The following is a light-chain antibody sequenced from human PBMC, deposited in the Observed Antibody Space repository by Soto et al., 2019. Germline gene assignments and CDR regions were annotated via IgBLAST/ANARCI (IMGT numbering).Light chain of an antibody. CDR3: TSYTNRITFEYA. CDR1: SSDVGGYNS. CDR2: EVS. V-gene: IGLV2-14*01. Sequence: QSVLAQPASVSGSPGQSITISCTGTSSDVGGYNSVSWYQQHPGKAPKLMIYEVSNRPSGVSNRFSGSKSGNTASLTISRLQTEAEADYYCTSYTNRITFEYAFGTGTKVTVL. J-gene: IGLJ1*01.